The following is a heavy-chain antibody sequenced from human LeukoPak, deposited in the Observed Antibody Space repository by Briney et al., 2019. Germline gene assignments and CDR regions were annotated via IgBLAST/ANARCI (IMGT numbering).Heavy chain of an antibody. CDR3: AKDPDIVVVPAALGY. CDR1: GFTFSSYA. D-gene: IGHD2-2*01. J-gene: IGHJ4*02. V-gene: IGHV3-23*01. Sequence: GGSLRLSCAASGFTFSSYAMSWVRQAPGKGLEWVSAISGSGGSTYYADSVKGRFTISRDNSKNTLYLQMNSLRAEDTAVYYCAKDPDIVVVPAALGYWGQGTLVTVSS. CDR2: ISGSGGST.